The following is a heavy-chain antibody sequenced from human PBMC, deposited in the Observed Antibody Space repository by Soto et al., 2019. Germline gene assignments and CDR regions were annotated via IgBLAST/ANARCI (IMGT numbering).Heavy chain of an antibody. D-gene: IGHD1-26*01. J-gene: IGHJ5*02. CDR1: GGSISSSSYY. CDR3: ARHEAFIGRGQSWFDH. CDR2: IYYSGST. V-gene: IGHV4-39*01. Sequence: SETLSLTCTVSGGSISSSSYYWGWIRQPPGKGLEWIGSIYYSGSTYYNPSLKSRVTISVDTSKNQFSLKLSSVTAADTAVYYCARHEAFIGRGQSWFDHWGQGTLVTVSS.